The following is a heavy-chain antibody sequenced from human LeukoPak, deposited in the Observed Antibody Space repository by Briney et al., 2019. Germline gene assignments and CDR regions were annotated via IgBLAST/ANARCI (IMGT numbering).Heavy chain of an antibody. CDR3: ARAFQSLGGLSLPDY. CDR2: IHPSTGKP. CDR1: GYIFTNYA. V-gene: IGHV7-4-1*02. J-gene: IGHJ4*02. D-gene: IGHD3-16*02. Sequence: ASVKVSCKTSGYIFTNYAMNWVRQAPGQGLEWMGWIHPSTGKPTYAQGFTGRFVFSLDTSVSTTYLQVSSLKAEDTAVYYCARAFQSLGGLSLPDYWGQGTLVTVSS.